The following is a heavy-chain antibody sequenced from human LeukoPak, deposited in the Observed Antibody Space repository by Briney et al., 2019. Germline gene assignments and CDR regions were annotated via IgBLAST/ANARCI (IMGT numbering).Heavy chain of an antibody. CDR1: GGSFSGYY. CDR3: ASGGVRGYVPDY. Sequence: SETLSLTCAVYGGSFSGYYWSWIRQPAGKGLEWIGRIYTSGSTNYNPSLKSRVTMSVDTSKNQFSLKLSSVTAADTAVYYCASGGVRGYVPDYWGQGTLVTVSS. CDR2: IYTSGST. V-gene: IGHV4-59*10. D-gene: IGHD3-10*01. J-gene: IGHJ4*02.